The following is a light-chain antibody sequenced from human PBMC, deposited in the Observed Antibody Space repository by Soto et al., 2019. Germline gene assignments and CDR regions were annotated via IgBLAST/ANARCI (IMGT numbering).Light chain of an antibody. CDR1: QSVGSY. CDR2: DAS. CDR3: QQRSDWPST. V-gene: IGKV3-11*01. J-gene: IGKJ4*01. Sequence: EIVLTQSPVTLSLSPGERATLSCRASQSVGSYFAWYQQKPGQAPMLLIYDASSRATGIPARFSGSGSGTDFTLTISSLEPEDFAVYYCQQRSDWPSTFGGGTRVEIK.